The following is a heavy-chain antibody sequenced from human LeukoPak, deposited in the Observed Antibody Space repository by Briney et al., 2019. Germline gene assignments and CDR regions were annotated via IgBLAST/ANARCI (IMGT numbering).Heavy chain of an antibody. Sequence: GRSLRLSCAVSGFTFSSYGMHWVRQAPGKGLEWVAVISYDGSNKYYADSVKGRFTISRDNSKNTLYLQMNSLRAEDTAVYYCAKEGIDSGSNWFDPWGQGTLVTVSS. J-gene: IGHJ5*02. V-gene: IGHV3-30*18. CDR3: AKEGIDSGSNWFDP. CDR1: GFTFSSYG. CDR2: ISYDGSNK. D-gene: IGHD6-6*01.